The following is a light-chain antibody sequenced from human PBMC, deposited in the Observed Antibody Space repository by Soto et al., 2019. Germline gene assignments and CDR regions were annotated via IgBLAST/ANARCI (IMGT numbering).Light chain of an antibody. V-gene: IGKV3-20*01. J-gene: IGKJ2*01. CDR1: QSVGSDY. Sequence: ELVLTQSPGTLSLSPGERASFSCRASQSVGSDYLGWYQHKPGQAPRLLIRAASRRATGIPDRFSGSGSGTDFTLTINNLDPEDSAVYFCQQHVTSPRTFGQGTKLEIK. CDR3: QQHVTSPRT. CDR2: AAS.